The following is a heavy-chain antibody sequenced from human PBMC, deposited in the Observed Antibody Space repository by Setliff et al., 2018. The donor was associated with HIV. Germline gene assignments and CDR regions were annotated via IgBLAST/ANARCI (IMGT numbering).Heavy chain of an antibody. V-gene: IGHV4-38-2*01. J-gene: IGHJ5*02. D-gene: IGHD2-15*01. CDR1: GYSVSSGDY. CDR3: ARGVGIGGNWFDP. CDR2: MYYTGTT. Sequence: SETLSLTCAVSGYSVSSGDYWAWIRQAPGKGLQWIGQMYYTGTTDYNPSLSSRVTISQDKSRNQFSLKLTSVTATDTAIYYCARGVGIGGNWFDPWGQGIMVTVSS.